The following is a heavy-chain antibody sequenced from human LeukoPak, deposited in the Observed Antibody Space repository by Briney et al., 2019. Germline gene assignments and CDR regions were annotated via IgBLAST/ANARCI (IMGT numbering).Heavy chain of an antibody. CDR3: AKGKKTAMDPVDY. Sequence: GGSLRLSCAASGFAFDDYAMHWVRQAPGKGLEWVSGISWNSGSIGYADSVKGRFTISRDNSKNALYLQMNSLRAEDTAVYYCAKGKKTAMDPVDYWGQGTLVTVSS. CDR1: GFAFDDYA. J-gene: IGHJ4*02. D-gene: IGHD5-18*01. V-gene: IGHV3-9*01. CDR2: ISWNSGSI.